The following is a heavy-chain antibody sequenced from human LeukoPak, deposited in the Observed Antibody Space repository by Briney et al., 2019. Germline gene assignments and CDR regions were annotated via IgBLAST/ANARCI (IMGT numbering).Heavy chain of an antibody. V-gene: IGHV1-18*01. CDR2: ISAYNGNT. CDR3: ASLSSSPYEYWFDP. CDR1: GYTFTSYG. D-gene: IGHD6-6*01. Sequence: ASVKVSCKASGYTFTSYGISWVRQAPGQGLEWMGWISAYNGNTNYAQKFQGRVTMTRDTSISTAYMELSRLRSDDTAVYYCASLSSSPYEYWFDPWGQGTLVTVSS. J-gene: IGHJ5*02.